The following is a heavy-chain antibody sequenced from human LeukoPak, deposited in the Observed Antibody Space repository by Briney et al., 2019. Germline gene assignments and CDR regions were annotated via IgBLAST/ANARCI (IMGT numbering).Heavy chain of an antibody. J-gene: IGHJ4*02. V-gene: IGHV3-66*01. D-gene: IGHD3-16*01. CDR2: IYSSGST. Sequence: VGSLRLSCAASRFTVSSNYMSWVRQAPGKGLEWVSFIYSSGSTYYADSVRGRFTISRDNPNNTLYLQMNSLRVEDTAVYYCARGRFGLSLDYWGQGTLVTVPT. CDR1: RFTVSSNY. CDR3: ARGRFGLSLDY.